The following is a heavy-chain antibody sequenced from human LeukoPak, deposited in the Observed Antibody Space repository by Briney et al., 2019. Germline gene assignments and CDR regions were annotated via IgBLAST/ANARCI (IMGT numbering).Heavy chain of an antibody. CDR3: ARLKSGSYSRWKAFDI. CDR2: INHSGST. Sequence: PSETLSLTCAVYGGSFSGYYWSWIRQPPGKGLEWIGEINHSGSTNYNPSLKSRVTISVDTSKNQFSLKLSSVTAADTAVYYCARLKSGSYSRWKAFDIWGQGTMVTVSS. D-gene: IGHD1-26*01. CDR1: GGSFSGYY. J-gene: IGHJ3*02. V-gene: IGHV4-34*01.